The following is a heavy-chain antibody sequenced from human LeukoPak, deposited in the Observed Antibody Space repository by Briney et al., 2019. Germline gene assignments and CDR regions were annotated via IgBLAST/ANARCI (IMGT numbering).Heavy chain of an antibody. J-gene: IGHJ4*02. CDR1: GFTFSSYG. V-gene: IGHV3-30*02. Sequence: PGGSLRLSCAASGFTFSSYGMHWVRQAPGKGLEWVAFIRYDGSNKYYADSVKGRFTISRDNSKNTLYLQMNSLRAEDTAVYYCARLSGYDSPSFDYWGQGTLVTVSS. CDR3: ARLSGYDSPSFDY. CDR2: IRYDGSNK. D-gene: IGHD5-12*01.